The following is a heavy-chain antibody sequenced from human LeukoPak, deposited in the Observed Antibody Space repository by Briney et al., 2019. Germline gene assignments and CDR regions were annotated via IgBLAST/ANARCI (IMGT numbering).Heavy chain of an antibody. CDR2: ISAYNGNT. Sequence: GASVKVSCKASGYTFSMYGINWVRQAPGQGLEWMGWISAYNGNTNYAQKLQGRVTMTTDTSTSTAYMELRSLRSDDTAVYYCAMGAPTSKYSSSSGHFDYWGQGTLVTVSS. CDR1: GYTFSMYG. D-gene: IGHD6-6*01. V-gene: IGHV1-18*01. CDR3: AMGAPTSKYSSSSGHFDY. J-gene: IGHJ4*02.